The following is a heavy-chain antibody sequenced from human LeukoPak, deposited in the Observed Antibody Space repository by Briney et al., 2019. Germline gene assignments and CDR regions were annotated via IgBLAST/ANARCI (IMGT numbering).Heavy chain of an antibody. V-gene: IGHV1-2*02. J-gene: IGHJ5*02. Sequence: ASVKVSCKASGYTFTGYYMHLVRQAPGQGLEWMGCINPSSGGTDYVQKFQGRVTMTRDTSMSTAYMELSRLRSDDTAAYYCARDHHVLRFLQVAGRDPLGQGTLLSVSS. CDR2: INPSSGGT. CDR3: ARDHHVLRFLQVAGRDP. CDR1: GYTFTGYY. D-gene: IGHD3-3*01.